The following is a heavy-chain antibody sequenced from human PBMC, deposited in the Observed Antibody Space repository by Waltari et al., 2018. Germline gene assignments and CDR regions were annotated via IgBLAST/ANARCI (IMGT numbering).Heavy chain of an antibody. CDR3: AKVEGGIVTRYYALDI. J-gene: IGHJ3*02. D-gene: IGHD3-16*02. CDR1: GFPFGTSA. CDR2: ISGSSSST. V-gene: IGHV3-23*01. Sequence: EVQLLESGGGLVQPGGSLRLSCAASGFPFGTSALRWVRQAPGKGLEWISGISGSSSSTYYADSVKGRFTISRDNSKNTLYLQMNSLRVEDTAVYFCAKVEGGIVTRYYALDIWGQGTMVTVSS.